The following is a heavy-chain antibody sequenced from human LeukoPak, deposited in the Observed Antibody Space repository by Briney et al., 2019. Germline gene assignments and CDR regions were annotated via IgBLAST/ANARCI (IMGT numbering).Heavy chain of an antibody. CDR3: ARDPRSIAARSTSGVIDY. CDR2: INHSGST. Sequence: SETLSLTCAVYGGSFSGYYWSWIRQPPGKGLEWIGEINHSGSTNYNPSLKSRVTISVDTSKNQFSLKLSSVTAADTAVYYCARDPRSIAARSTSGVIDYWGQGTLVTVSS. D-gene: IGHD6-6*01. J-gene: IGHJ4*02. V-gene: IGHV4-34*01. CDR1: GGSFSGYY.